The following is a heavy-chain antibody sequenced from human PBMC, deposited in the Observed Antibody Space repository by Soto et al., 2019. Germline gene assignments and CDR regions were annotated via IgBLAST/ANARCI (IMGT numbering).Heavy chain of an antibody. J-gene: IGHJ6*02. CDR3: ARLSTTVTTMATAYYYYYYGMDV. D-gene: IGHD4-4*01. CDR1: GGSISSGGYY. Sequence: SETLSLTCTVSGGSISSGGYYWSWIRQHPGKGLEWIGYIYYSGSTYYNPSLKSRVTISVDTSKNQFSLKLSSVTAADTAVYYCARLSTTVTTMATAYYYYYYGMDVWGQGTTVTVSS. CDR2: IYYSGST. V-gene: IGHV4-31*03.